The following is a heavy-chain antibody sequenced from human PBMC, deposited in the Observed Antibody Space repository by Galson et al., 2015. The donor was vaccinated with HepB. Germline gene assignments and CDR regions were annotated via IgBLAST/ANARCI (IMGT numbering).Heavy chain of an antibody. CDR1: GFTFSNYW. CDR3: ARDNSSSWFDN. CDR2: INSDGSST. D-gene: IGHD6-13*01. Sequence: SLRLSCAASGFTFSNYWMHWVRQAPGKGLVWVSRINSDGSSTTYADSVKDRFTISRDNAKNTLYLQVNSLRVDDTAVYYCARDNSSSWFDNWGLGTLVTVSS. J-gene: IGHJ4*02. V-gene: IGHV3-74*01.